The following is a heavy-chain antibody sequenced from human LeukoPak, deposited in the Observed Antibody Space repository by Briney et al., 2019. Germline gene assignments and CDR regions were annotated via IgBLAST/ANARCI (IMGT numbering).Heavy chain of an antibody. V-gene: IGHV1-46*01. D-gene: IGHD1-1*01. CDR3: ARGGQVQLASAFDI. J-gene: IGHJ3*02. CDR2: INPSGGST. Sequence: ASVKLCCTASGYTFTSYYMHWVRQPPGQGLEWMGIINPSGGSTSYAQKFQARVTMTRDTSTSTVYMELSSLRSEDTAVYYCARGGQVQLASAFDIWGQGALVSASS. CDR1: GYTFTSYY.